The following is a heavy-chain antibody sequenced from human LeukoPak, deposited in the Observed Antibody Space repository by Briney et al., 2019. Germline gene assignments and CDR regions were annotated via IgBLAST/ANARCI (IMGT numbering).Heavy chain of an antibody. D-gene: IGHD6-19*01. Sequence: GGSLRLSCAASGFTFSSYGMHWVRQAPGKGLEWVAVIWYDGSNKYYADSVKGRFTISRDNSKNTLYLQMNSLRAEDTAVYYCALNGYSSPFDHWGQGTLVTVSS. V-gene: IGHV3-33*01. CDR2: IWYDGSNK. CDR1: GFTFSSYG. CDR3: ALNGYSSPFDH. J-gene: IGHJ4*02.